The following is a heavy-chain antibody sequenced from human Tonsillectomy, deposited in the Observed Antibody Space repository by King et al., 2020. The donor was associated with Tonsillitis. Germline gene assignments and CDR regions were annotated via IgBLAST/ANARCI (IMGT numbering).Heavy chain of an antibody. D-gene: IGHD3-3*01. CDR3: ARDYDDFWSGSGGWFDP. Sequence: QLVQSGAEVKKHGASVKVSCKASGYTFTRYGISCVRQAPGQGLEWMVWISAYNGNTNYAQKLQGRVTMTTDTSTSTAYMELRSLRSDDTAVYYCARDYDDFWSGSGGWFDPWGQGTLVTVSS. J-gene: IGHJ5*02. CDR2: ISAYNGNT. V-gene: IGHV1-18*01. CDR1: GYTFTRYG.